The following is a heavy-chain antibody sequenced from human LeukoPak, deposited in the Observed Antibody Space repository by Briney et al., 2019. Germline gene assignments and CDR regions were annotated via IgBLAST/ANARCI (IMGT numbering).Heavy chain of an antibody. CDR3: AKNYGDYGY. Sequence: PGRSLRLSCAASGFTFSSYGMHWVRQAPGKGLEWVAVISYDGSNKYCADSVKGRFTISRDNSKNTLYLQMDSLRAEDTAVYYCAKNYGDYGYWGQGTLVTVSS. D-gene: IGHD4-17*01. J-gene: IGHJ4*02. CDR1: GFTFSSYG. V-gene: IGHV3-30*18. CDR2: ISYDGSNK.